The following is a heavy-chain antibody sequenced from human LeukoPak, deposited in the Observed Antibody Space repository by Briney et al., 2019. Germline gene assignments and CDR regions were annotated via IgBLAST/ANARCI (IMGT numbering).Heavy chain of an antibody. D-gene: IGHD5/OR15-5a*01. CDR2: ISPGNGNT. Sequence: ASVKVSCKASGYTFTNYAIHWVRQAPGQGLEWMGWISPGNGNTKYSQRFQGRVTITRDTSASTAYMELSSLRSEDTAVYYCASEGGVSLFDPWGQGTLVTVSS. CDR1: GYTFTNYA. V-gene: IGHV1-3*01. J-gene: IGHJ5*02. CDR3: ASEGGVSLFDP.